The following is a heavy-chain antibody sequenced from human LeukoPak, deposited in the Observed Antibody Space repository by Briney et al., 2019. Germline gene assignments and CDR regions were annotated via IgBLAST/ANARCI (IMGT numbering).Heavy chain of an antibody. V-gene: IGHV3-48*03. Sequence: PGGSLRLSCAASGFTFSSYEMNWVRQAPGKGLEWVSYISSSGSTIYYADSVKGRFTISRDNAKNSLYLQMNSLRVDDTAFYHCARVNTYQLSNGGGFDYWGQGTLVTVSS. CDR2: ISSSGSTI. J-gene: IGHJ4*02. CDR3: ARVNTYQLSNGGGFDY. D-gene: IGHD2-2*01. CDR1: GFTFSSYE.